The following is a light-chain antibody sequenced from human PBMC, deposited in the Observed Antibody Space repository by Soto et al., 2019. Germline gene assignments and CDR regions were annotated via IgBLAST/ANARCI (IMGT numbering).Light chain of an antibody. Sequence: QSVLTQPRSVSGSPGQSVTISCTGSSSDVGGYNLVTWYLQYPGKAPKLLIYDVDKRPSGVPHRFSGSRSGNTASLTISGLQAEDEADYFCCSYAGSPWVFGTGNKVTVL. CDR2: DVD. J-gene: IGLJ1*01. CDR1: SSDVGGYNL. V-gene: IGLV2-11*01. CDR3: CSYAGSPWV.